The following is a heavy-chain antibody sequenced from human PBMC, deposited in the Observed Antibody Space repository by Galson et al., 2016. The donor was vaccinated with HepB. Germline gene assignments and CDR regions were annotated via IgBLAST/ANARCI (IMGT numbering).Heavy chain of an antibody. J-gene: IGHJ4*02. V-gene: IGHV3-49*04. CDR2: IRSKAYGGTP. CDR3: TRDNSYYFDY. CDR1: GFTFGDHA. Sequence: SPRLSCAASGFTFGDHAMTWVRQAPGKGLEWVGFIRSKAYGGTPEYAASVEDRFTISRDDSKSIAYLQMNSLKAEDTAVYYCTRDNSYYFDYWGQGTPVTVSS.